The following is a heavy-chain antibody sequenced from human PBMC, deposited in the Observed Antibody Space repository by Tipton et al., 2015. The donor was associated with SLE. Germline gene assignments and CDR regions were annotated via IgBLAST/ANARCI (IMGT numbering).Heavy chain of an antibody. D-gene: IGHD2-2*01. V-gene: IGHV4-30-4*01. CDR1: GGSISSGDYY. J-gene: IGHJ2*01. Sequence: TLSLTCTVSGGSISSGDYYWSWIRQPPGKGLEWIGYIYYSGSTYYNPSLKSRVTISVDTSKNQFSLKLSSVTAADTAVYYCARARSSLRYFDLWGRGTLVTVSS. CDR3: ARARSSLRYFDL. CDR2: IYYSGST.